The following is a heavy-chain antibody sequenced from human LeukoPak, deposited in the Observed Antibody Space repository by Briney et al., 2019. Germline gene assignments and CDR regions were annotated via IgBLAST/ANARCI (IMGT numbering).Heavy chain of an antibody. D-gene: IGHD3-10*01. CDR3: AKALWYYGSGSYIVASDHYYYGMDV. V-gene: IGHV3-23*01. CDR2: ISGSGGST. Sequence: GGSLRLSCAASGFTFSSYAMSWVRQAPGKGLEWVSAISGSGGSTYYADSVKGRFTISRDNSKNTLYLQMNSLRAEDTAVYYCAKALWYYGSGSYIVASDHYYYGMDVWGQGTTVTVSS. CDR1: GFTFSSYA. J-gene: IGHJ6*02.